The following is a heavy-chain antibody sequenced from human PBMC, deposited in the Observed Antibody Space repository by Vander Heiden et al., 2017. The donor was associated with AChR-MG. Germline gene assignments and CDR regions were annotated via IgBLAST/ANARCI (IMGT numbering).Heavy chain of an antibody. D-gene: IGHD3-22*01. V-gene: IGHV3-49*05. Sequence: EVQLVESGGGLVKPGRSLRLSCTASGFTFGHYAMSGFRQAPGKGLEWVGFIRSKAYGGTTEYAASVKGRFTISRDDSKSIAYLQMNSLKTEDTAVYYCTRRQTYDSSGHAFDIWGQGTMVTVSS. J-gene: IGHJ3*02. CDR1: GFTFGHYA. CDR2: IRSKAYGGTT. CDR3: TRRQTYDSSGHAFDI.